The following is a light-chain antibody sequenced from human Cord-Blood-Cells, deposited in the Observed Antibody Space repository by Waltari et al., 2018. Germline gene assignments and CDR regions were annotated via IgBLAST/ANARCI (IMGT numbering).Light chain of an antibody. V-gene: IGLV1-40*01. J-gene: IGLJ2*01. CDR1: SPNIGAGYD. CDR3: QSYDSSLSGFLV. Sequence: QSVLTQPPSVSGAPGQRVTTPCTGSSPNIGAGYDVHWYQQLPGTAPKLLIYGNSNRPSGVPDRFSGSKSGTSASLAITGLQAEDEADYYCQSYDSSLSGFLVFGGGTKLTVL. CDR2: GNS.